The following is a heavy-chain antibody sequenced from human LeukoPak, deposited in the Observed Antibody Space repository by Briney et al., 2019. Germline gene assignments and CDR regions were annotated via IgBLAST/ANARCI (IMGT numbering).Heavy chain of an antibody. CDR3: ARDPAVVGMFDF. CDR1: GYTFTAYY. D-gene: IGHD2-15*01. Sequence: ASVKVSCKASGYTFTAYYVHWVRQAPGQGLEWMGWINPDSGGTNYAQKFQGRVSMTRDTSINTAYMEPSTLRSDDTAVYYCARDPAVVGMFDFWGQGTLVTVSS. V-gene: IGHV1-2*02. CDR2: INPDSGGT. J-gene: IGHJ4*02.